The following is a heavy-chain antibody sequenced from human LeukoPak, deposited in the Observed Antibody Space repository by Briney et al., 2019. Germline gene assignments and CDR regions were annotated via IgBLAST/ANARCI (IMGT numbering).Heavy chain of an antibody. D-gene: IGHD2-2*01. V-gene: IGHV1-24*01. CDR1: GYSLTGLS. J-gene: IGHJ4*02. Sequence: ASVKVSYKVSGYSLTGLSKYWVRQAPGKGLEWMGGFDLDGGETVYAQKIEGRVTMTEDTSTDTVYMELSSLRSDDTAVYFCAMGDPYQLLEEWGQGTLVTVSS. CDR3: AMGDPYQLLEE. CDR2: FDLDGGET.